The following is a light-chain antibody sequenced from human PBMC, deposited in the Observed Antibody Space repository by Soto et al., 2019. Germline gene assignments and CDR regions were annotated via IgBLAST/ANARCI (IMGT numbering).Light chain of an antibody. J-gene: IGKJ2*01. CDR2: AAT. CDR3: QQSYSTPMYT. V-gene: IGKV1-39*01. Sequence: DIQMTQSPYSLSASVGDRVTITCRASQSISSYLNWYQQKPGKAPKLLIYAATSLQSGVPSRFSGRGSGKDFTLTISSLQPEDFATYYCQQSYSTPMYTFGQGTKLEIK. CDR1: QSISSY.